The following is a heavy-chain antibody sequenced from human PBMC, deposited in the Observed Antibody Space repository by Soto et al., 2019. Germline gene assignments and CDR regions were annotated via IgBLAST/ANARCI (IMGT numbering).Heavy chain of an antibody. J-gene: IGHJ6*02. CDR2: ISGSGGGT. CDR1: GFTFSSYA. V-gene: IGHV3-23*01. D-gene: IGHD3-10*01. Sequence: LRLSCAASGFTFSSYAMSWVRQAPGKGLEWVSTISGSGGGTYYADSVKGRFTISRDKSKNTLYLLMYSLRAEDTFVYYCTTGPVLLWFGEFTPNYYYYGMDVWGQGTTVTVSS. CDR3: TTGPVLLWFGEFTPNYYYYGMDV.